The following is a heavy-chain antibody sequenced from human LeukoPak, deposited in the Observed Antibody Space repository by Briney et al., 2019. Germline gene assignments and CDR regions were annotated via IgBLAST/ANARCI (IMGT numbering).Heavy chain of an antibody. D-gene: IGHD3-10*01. Sequence: GGSLRLSCAASGFTFSDYYMSWIRQAPGKGLEWVSYISSSGSTIYYADSVKGRFTISRDNAKNSLYLQMNSLRAEDTAVYYCAGPRDVSGSYYYYMDVWGKGTTVTISS. V-gene: IGHV3-11*01. CDR1: GFTFSDYY. CDR2: ISSSGSTI. CDR3: AGPRDVSGSYYYYMDV. J-gene: IGHJ6*03.